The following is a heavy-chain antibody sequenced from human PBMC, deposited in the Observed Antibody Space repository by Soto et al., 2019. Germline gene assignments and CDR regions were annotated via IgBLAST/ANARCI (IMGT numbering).Heavy chain of an antibody. V-gene: IGHV4-39*01. D-gene: IGHD3-9*01. Sequence: QLQLQESGPGLVKPSETVSLTCTVSGDSISSSRYYWGWIRQPPGKGLEWIGNIYYSGSTYYNPSLKSRVTISVDTSKHQFSLNLSSVAAADADVYYCARRNYDLLAGYYYFDCWGQGTLVTVSS. J-gene: IGHJ4*02. CDR1: GDSISSSRYY. CDR3: ARRNYDLLAGYYYFDC. CDR2: IYYSGST.